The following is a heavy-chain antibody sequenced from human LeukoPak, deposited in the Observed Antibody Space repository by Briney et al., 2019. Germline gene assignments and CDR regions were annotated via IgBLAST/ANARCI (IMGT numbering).Heavy chain of an antibody. V-gene: IGHV4-31*03. CDR3: AREYGERGGVDY. CDR1: GGSISSGGYY. CDR2: IYYSGST. J-gene: IGHJ4*02. D-gene: IGHD4-17*01. Sequence: SETLSLTCTVSGGSISSGGYYWSWIRQHPGKGLEWIGYIYYSGSTYYNPSLKSRVTISVDTSKNQFSLKLSSVTAADTAVYYCAREYGERGGVDYWGQGTLVTVSS.